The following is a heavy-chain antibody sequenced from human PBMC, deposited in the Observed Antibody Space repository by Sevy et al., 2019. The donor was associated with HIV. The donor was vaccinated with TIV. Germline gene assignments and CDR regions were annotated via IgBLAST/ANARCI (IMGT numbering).Heavy chain of an antibody. CDR2: ISSSSSYI. V-gene: IGHV3-21*01. CDR3: ARESFSVVVVPAAIST. D-gene: IGHD2-2*01. Sequence: GGSLRLSCAASGFTFNTHAMNWVRQAPGKGLEWVSSISSSSSYIYYADSVKGRFTISRDNAKNSLYLQMNSLRAEDTAVYYCARESFSVVVVPAAISTWGQGTLVTVSS. CDR1: GFTFNTHA. J-gene: IGHJ5*02.